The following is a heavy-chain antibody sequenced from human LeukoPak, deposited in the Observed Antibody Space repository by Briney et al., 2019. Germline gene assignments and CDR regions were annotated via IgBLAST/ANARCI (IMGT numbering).Heavy chain of an antibody. Sequence: SQTLSLTCAVYGGSISSGGYSWSWIRQPPGKGLEWIGYMYHSGTTHYNPSLKSRVTISVDRSKNQFSLKLSSVTAADTAVYYCVRGYYYDSSGYWVRAFDIWGQGTMVTVSS. CDR1: GGSISSGGYS. D-gene: IGHD3-22*01. CDR3: VRGYYYDSSGYWVRAFDI. CDR2: MYHSGTT. J-gene: IGHJ3*02. V-gene: IGHV4-30-2*01.